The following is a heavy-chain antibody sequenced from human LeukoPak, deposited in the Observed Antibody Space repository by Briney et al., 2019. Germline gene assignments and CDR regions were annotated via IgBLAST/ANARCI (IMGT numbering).Heavy chain of an antibody. Sequence: GVSLRLSCAASGFTFSSYSMNWVRQAPGKGLEWVSYISSSSSTIYYADSVKGRFTISRDNAKNSLYLQMNSLRAEDTAVYYCARLLLEYSSSYYYYGMDVWGQGTTVTVSS. CDR1: GFTFSSYS. CDR2: ISSSSSTI. J-gene: IGHJ6*02. CDR3: ARLLLEYSSSYYYYGMDV. D-gene: IGHD6-6*01. V-gene: IGHV3-48*01.